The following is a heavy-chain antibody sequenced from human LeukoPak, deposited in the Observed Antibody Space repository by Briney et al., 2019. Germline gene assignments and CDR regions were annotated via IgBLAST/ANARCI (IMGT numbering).Heavy chain of an antibody. CDR2: IYSSGST. CDR1: GGSISSFY. V-gene: IGHV4-4*08. CDR3: ARDRYSGYDQYYYYYYYMDV. J-gene: IGHJ6*03. D-gene: IGHD5-12*01. Sequence: SETLSLTCTASGGSISSFYWSWIRQPPGKGLEWIGYIYSSGSTNYNPSLKSRVTISVDTSKNQFSLKLSSVTAADTAVYYCARDRYSGYDQYYYYYYYMDVWGKGTTVTISS.